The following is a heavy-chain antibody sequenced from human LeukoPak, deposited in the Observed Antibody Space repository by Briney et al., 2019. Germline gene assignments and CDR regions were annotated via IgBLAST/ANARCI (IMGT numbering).Heavy chain of an antibody. CDR3: ARGSTIPPGPLVVAGSGTIDY. Sequence: ASVKVSCKASGYTFTSYYMHWVRQAPGQGLEWMGIINPSGGSTSYAQKFQGRVTMTRDTSTSTVYMELSSLRSEDTAVYYCARGSTIPPGPLVVAGSGTIDYWGQGTLVTVSS. CDR1: GYTFTSYY. V-gene: IGHV1-46*01. J-gene: IGHJ4*02. D-gene: IGHD2-15*01. CDR2: INPSGGST.